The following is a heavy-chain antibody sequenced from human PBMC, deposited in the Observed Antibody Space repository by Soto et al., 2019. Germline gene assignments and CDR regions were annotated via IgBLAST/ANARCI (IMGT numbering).Heavy chain of an antibody. CDR1: GFPLSTYG. CDR3: ARIRGYWYGLEV. J-gene: IGHJ6*02. V-gene: IGHV3-23*01. CDR2: ITGTGGNT. Sequence: GGSLRLSWVASGFPLSTYGMTWVRQAPGKGLEWVSAITGTGGNTYYVDSVKGRFTSSRDNSKNMLYLQVNSLRVEDTAVYYCARIRGYWYGLEVWGQGNTVNVS.